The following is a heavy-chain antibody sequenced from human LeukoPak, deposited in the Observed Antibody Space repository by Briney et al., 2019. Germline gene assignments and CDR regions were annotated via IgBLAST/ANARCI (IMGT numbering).Heavy chain of an antibody. J-gene: IGHJ6*02. CDR1: GFTFSSYA. CDR2: ISYDGSNK. V-gene: IGHV3-30-3*01. Sequence: PGRSLRLSCAASGFTFSSYAMHWVRQAPGKGLEWVAVISYDGSNKYYADSVKGRFTISRDNSKNTLYLQMNSLRAEDTAVYYCARGFLEWLTPRANYYYYGMDVWGQGTTVTVSS. D-gene: IGHD3-3*01. CDR3: ARGFLEWLTPRANYYYYGMDV.